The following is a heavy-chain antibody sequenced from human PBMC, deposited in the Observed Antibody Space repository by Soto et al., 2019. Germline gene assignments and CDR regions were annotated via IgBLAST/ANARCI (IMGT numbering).Heavy chain of an antibody. CDR2: INPSGGST. J-gene: IGHJ5*02. Sequence: ASVKVSCKASGYTFTSYYMHWVRQAPGQGLEWMGIINPSGGSTSYAQKFQGRVTMTRDTSTSTVYMELSSLRSEDTAVYYCARDPYYDSSGYLGWFDPWGQGTLVTVSS. CDR3: ARDPYYDSSGYLGWFDP. CDR1: GYTFTSYY. D-gene: IGHD3-22*01. V-gene: IGHV1-46*01.